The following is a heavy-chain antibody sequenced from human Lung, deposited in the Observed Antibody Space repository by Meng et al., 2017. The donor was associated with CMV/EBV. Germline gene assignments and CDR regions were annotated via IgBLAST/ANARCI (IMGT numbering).Heavy chain of an antibody. V-gene: IGHV4-4*02. Sequence: QVALEEAGPGLVKPSGPLSLTCAVSGGSISSSNWWSWVRQPPGKGLEWIGEIYHSGSTNYNPSLKSRVTISVDKSKNQFSLKLSSVTAADTAVYYCASFPPPGKQWLVTDYWGQGTLVTVSS. CDR2: IYHSGST. CDR3: ASFPPPGKQWLVTDY. D-gene: IGHD6-19*01. J-gene: IGHJ4*02. CDR1: GGSISSSNW.